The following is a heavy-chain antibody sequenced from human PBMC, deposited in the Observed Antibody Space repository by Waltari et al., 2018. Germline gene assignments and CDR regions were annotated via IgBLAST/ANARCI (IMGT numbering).Heavy chain of an antibody. CDR3: AKDLSRGGYRVPRYYYGMDV. Sequence: EVQLLESGGGLVQPGGSLRLSCAASGFTFSSYAMSWVRQAPGKGLERVSAISGSGGSTYYADSVKGRFTISRDNSRNTLYLQMNSLRAEDTAVYYCAKDLSRGGYRVPRYYYGMDVWGQGTTVTVSS. V-gene: IGHV3-23*01. J-gene: IGHJ6*02. CDR2: ISGSGGST. CDR1: GFTFSSYA. D-gene: IGHD5-12*01.